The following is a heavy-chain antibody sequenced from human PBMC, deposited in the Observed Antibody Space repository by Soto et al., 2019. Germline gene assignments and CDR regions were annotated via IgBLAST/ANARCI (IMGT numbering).Heavy chain of an antibody. D-gene: IGHD5-12*01. CDR3: ARGVVSTGYFNY. CDR2: SRDKVHSHTT. J-gene: IGHJ4*02. CDR1: GFTFSDHY. Sequence: EVQLAESGGGLVQPGGSLRLSCAASGFTFSDHYMDWVRQAPGKGLEWVGRSRDKVHSHTTEYAASVKGRFTISRGDSENSLYLQMNSLKTDDTALYYCARGVVSTGYFNYWGQGTLVTVSS. V-gene: IGHV3-72*01.